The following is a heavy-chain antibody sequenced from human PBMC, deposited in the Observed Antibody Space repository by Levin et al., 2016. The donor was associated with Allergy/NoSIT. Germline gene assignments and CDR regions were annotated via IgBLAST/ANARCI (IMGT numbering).Heavy chain of an antibody. Sequence: SETLSLTCTVSGASINPYYWTWIRQPPGKRLEWIGYIYYSGSTYYNPALRSRVTMSVDTSKNQFSLNLSSVTAADTAVYYCARGIDSTNFHRPLDYWGQGILVTVSS. D-gene: IGHD2/OR15-2a*01. CDR1: GASINPYY. CDR2: IYYSGST. J-gene: IGHJ4*02. V-gene: IGHV4-59*01. CDR3: ARGIDSTNFHRPLDY.